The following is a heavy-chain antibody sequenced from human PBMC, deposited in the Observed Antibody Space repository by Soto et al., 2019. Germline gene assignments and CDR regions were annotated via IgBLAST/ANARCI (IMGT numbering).Heavy chain of an antibody. CDR2: IAFDGSQE. CDR1: GFSFNTSG. CDR3: ATKVRGTNYLYYGMDV. V-gene: IGHV3-30*03. Sequence: QVQLVESGGGVVQPGRALRLSCAASGFSFNTSGMHWVRQAPGKGLEWVAVIAFDGSQEFYGDSVRGRFTISRDNSKNTVFLQMKSRTPEDTAVYYGATKVRGTNYLYYGMDVWGQGTTVTVSS. J-gene: IGHJ6*02.